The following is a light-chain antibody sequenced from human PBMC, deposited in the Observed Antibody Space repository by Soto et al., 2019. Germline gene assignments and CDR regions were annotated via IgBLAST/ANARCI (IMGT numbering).Light chain of an antibody. Sequence: QSALTQPASVSGSPGQSITISRTGTSSDIGSQNFVSWHQQRPGKSPKFIIYGVTNRPSGVSNRFSGSKSGNTASLTISGLQADDEADYYCSSYSSSYTWVFGGGTKVTVL. J-gene: IGLJ3*02. CDR1: SSDIGSQNF. CDR2: GVT. CDR3: SSYSSSYTWV. V-gene: IGLV2-14*01.